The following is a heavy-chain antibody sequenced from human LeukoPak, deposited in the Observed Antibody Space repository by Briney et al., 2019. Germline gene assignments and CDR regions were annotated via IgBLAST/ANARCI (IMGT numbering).Heavy chain of an antibody. Sequence: SETLSLTCAVYGGSFSGYYWSWVRQPPGKGLEWIGEINHSGSTNYNPSLKSRVTISVDTSKNQFSLKLSSVTAADTAVYYCARTDGYNYWWYFDFWGRGTLVTVSS. D-gene: IGHD5-24*01. V-gene: IGHV4-34*01. CDR3: ARTDGYNYWWYFDF. J-gene: IGHJ2*01. CDR1: GGSFSGYY. CDR2: INHSGST.